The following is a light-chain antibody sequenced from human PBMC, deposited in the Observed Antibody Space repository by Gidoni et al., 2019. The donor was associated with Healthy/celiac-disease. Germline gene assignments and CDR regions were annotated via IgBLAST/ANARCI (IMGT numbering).Light chain of an antibody. CDR1: QSVSSSY. J-gene: IGKJ1*01. CDR3: QQYGSSVWT. Sequence: EIVLTQSPGTLSLSPGERATLSCRASQSVSSSYLALYQQKPGQAPRLLIYGASSSATGIPDRFSGSGSGTDFTLTISRLEPEDFAVYYCQQYGSSVWTFGQGTKVEIK. V-gene: IGKV3-20*01. CDR2: GAS.